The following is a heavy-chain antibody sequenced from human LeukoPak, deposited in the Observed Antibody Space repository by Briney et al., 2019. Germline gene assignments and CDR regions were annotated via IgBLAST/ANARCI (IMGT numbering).Heavy chain of an antibody. V-gene: IGHV3-21*01. Sequence: PGGSLRLSCEASGFLFSDYTMNWVRQAPGKGLEWVSSVSYSGTYTFYADSVTGRFTISRDNAKNSLYLQMDNLRVDDSALYYFVRDLRFIGGSDWFDPWGQGTQVVVSS. CDR2: VSYSGTYT. CDR3: VRDLRFIGGSDWFDP. CDR1: GFLFSDYT. D-gene: IGHD3-3*01. J-gene: IGHJ5*02.